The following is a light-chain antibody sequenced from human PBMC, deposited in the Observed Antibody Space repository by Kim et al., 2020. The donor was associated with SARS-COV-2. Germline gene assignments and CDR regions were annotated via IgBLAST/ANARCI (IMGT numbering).Light chain of an antibody. CDR1: QSISNY. CDR3: QKYNSAPLT. CDR2: AAS. Sequence: ASGGERVTITCGGSQSISNYLGWYQQKPGKVPKLLIYAASTLQSGVPSRCSGSGSGKDFTLTISSLQHEDVATYYCQKYNSAPLTFGGGTKVDIK. V-gene: IGKV1-27*01. J-gene: IGKJ4*01.